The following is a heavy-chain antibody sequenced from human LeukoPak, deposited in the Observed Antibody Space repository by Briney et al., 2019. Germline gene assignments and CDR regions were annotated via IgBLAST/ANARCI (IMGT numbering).Heavy chain of an antibody. D-gene: IGHD6-13*01. CDR3: ARWLGSWNAFDI. CDR2: IWYDGSNK. V-gene: IGHV3-33*01. CDR1: GFTFSSHG. J-gene: IGHJ3*02. Sequence: GGSLRLSCAASGFTFSSHGMHWVRQAPGKGLEWVAVIWYDGSNKYYADSVKGRFTISRGNSKNTLYLQMNSLRAEDTAVYYCARWLGSWNAFDIWGQGTMVTVSS.